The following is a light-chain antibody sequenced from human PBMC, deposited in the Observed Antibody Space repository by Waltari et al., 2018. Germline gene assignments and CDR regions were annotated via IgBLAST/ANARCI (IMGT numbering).Light chain of an antibody. CDR1: QNINNR. CDR3: LHYSRRPWT. V-gene: IGKV1-16*01. J-gene: IGKJ1*01. Sequence: DIQMTQSPSSLSASSGDTVTITCRASQNINNRLAWYQQKPGKAPNVVMYESSTFQSGVPSRFSGSGSGTNFSLTISSLQPEDFASYYCLHYSRRPWTFGQGTKVDIK. CDR2: ESS.